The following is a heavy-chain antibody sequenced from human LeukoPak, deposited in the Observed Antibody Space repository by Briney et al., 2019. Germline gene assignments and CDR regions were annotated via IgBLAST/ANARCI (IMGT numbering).Heavy chain of an antibody. D-gene: IGHD2-15*01. J-gene: IGHJ4*02. CDR2: IHHSGRT. CDR1: GYSISSGYY. Sequence: SETLSLTCDVSGYSISSGYYGGWVRRPPGKGLEWIANIHHSGRTYYNPSLKSRVTISVDMSKNQFSLKLTSVTAADTAVYHCTRETIRFCSDTDCLQGEFWGQGALVTVSS. V-gene: IGHV4-38-2*02. CDR3: TRETIRFCSDTDCLQGEF.